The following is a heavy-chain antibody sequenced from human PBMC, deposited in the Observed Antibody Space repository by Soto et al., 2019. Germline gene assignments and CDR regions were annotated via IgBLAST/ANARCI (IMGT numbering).Heavy chain of an antibody. V-gene: IGHV4-30-4*01. J-gene: IGHJ4*02. CDR1: GGSISSGDYY. CDR3: ARDASIAARPIDY. D-gene: IGHD6-6*01. Sequence: SETLSLTCTVSGGSISSGDYYWSWIRQPPGKGLEWIGYIYYSGSTYYNPSLKSRVTISVDTSKNQFSLKLSSVTAADTAVYYCARDASIAARPIDYWGQGTLVTVSS. CDR2: IYYSGST.